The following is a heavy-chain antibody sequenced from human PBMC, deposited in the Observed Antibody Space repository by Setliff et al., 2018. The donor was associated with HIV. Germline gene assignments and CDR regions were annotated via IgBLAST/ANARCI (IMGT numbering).Heavy chain of an antibody. Sequence: SETLSLTCTASYDTISTADYYWSWIRQPPGKGLEWIGFVSYTGTTRYSPSLKSRITISIDTSKNQFSLQPSSVTAADTAVYYCARLSTTSRDFDAWGQGTLVTVSS. V-gene: IGHV4-30-4*01. D-gene: IGHD3-10*01. CDR3: ARLSTTSRDFDA. CDR2: VSYTGTT. J-gene: IGHJ4*02. CDR1: YDTISTADYY.